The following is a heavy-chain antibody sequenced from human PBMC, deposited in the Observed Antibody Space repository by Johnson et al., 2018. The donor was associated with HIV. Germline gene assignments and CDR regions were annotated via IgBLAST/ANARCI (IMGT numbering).Heavy chain of an antibody. CDR3: AREWLRSRGGAFDI. CDR2: ISYDGSNK. CDR1: GFTFSSYA. J-gene: IGHJ3*02. D-gene: IGHD5-12*01. V-gene: IGHV3-30-3*01. Sequence: QVQLVESGGGVVQPGRSLRLSCAASGFTFSSYAMHWVRQAPGTGLEWVAVISYDGSNKYYADFVKGRFTISRDNSKNTLYLQMHSLGAEDTAVYYCAREWLRSRGGAFDIWGQGTMVTVSS.